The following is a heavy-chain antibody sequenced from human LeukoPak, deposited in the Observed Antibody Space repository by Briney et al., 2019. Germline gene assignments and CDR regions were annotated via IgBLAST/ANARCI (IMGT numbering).Heavy chain of an antibody. CDR3: ARHLSGVTGYTYGRGIDY. Sequence: GGSLRLSCAASGFTFSSYSMNWVRQAPGKGLEWVSYISSSSSTTYYADSVKGRFTISRDNAKNSLYLQMNSLRAEDTAVYYCARHLSGVTGYTYGRGIDYWGQGTLVTVSS. D-gene: IGHD5-18*01. CDR2: ISSSSSTT. V-gene: IGHV3-48*01. CDR1: GFTFSSYS. J-gene: IGHJ4*02.